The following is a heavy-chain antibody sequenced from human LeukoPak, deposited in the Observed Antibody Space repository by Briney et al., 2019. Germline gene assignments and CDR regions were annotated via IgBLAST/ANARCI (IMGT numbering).Heavy chain of an antibody. CDR2: ISGSGDNT. CDR3: ARDEDAF. CDR1: GFTFSSYA. V-gene: IGHV3-23*01. J-gene: IGHJ4*02. Sequence: GGSLRLSCAASGFTFSSYATSWVRQAPGKGLEWVSGISGSGDNTYYADSVKGRFTISRDNAKNSLYLQMNSLRDEDTAVYYCARDEDAFGGQGTLVTVSS.